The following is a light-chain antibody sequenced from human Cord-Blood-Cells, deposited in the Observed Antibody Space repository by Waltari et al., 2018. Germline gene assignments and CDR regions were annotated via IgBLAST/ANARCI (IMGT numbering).Light chain of an antibody. CDR1: SSDVGGYNS. V-gene: IGLV2-14*01. Sequence: QSALTQPASVSGSPGQSITLSCPGTSSDVGGYNSVSWYQQHPGKAPKLMIYDVSNRPSGVSNRFSGSKSGNTASLTISGLQAEDEADYYCSSYTSSSTNYVFGTGTKVTVL. CDR3: SSYTSSSTNYV. J-gene: IGLJ1*01. CDR2: DVS.